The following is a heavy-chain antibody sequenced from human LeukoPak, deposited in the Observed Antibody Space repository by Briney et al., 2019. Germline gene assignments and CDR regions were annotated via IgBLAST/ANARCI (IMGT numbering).Heavy chain of an antibody. CDR2: IWYDGSNK. D-gene: IGHD6-19*01. J-gene: IGHJ4*02. CDR3: ASSSKQWLPLTIGY. V-gene: IGHV3-33*01. Sequence: GGSLRLSCAASGFTFSSYGMHWVRQAPGKGLEWVAVIWYDGSNKYYADSVKGRFTISRDNPKNTLYLQMNSLRAEDTAVYYCASSSKQWLPLTIGYWGQGTLVTVSS. CDR1: GFTFSSYG.